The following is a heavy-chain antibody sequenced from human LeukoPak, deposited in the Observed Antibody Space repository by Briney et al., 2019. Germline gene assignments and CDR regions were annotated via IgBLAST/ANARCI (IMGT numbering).Heavy chain of an antibody. V-gene: IGHV3-30*04. D-gene: IGHD3-16*01. Sequence: GGSLRLSCAASGFTFSSYAMHWVRQAPGKGLEWVAVISYDGSNKYYADSVKGRFTISRDNSKNTLYLQMNSLRAEDTAVYYCARDSEQFGSWGQGTLVTVSS. J-gene: IGHJ5*02. CDR3: ARDSEQFGS. CDR2: ISYDGSNK. CDR1: GFTFSSYA.